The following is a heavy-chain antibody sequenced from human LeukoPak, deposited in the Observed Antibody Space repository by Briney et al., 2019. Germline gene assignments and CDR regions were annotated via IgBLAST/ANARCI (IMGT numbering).Heavy chain of an antibody. CDR2: IRYDGSNK. J-gene: IGHJ4*02. CDR1: GFTFSSYG. V-gene: IGHV3-30*02. CDR3: AHIVVAATNSDY. D-gene: IGHD2-15*01. Sequence: GGSLRLSCAASGFTFSSYGMHWVRQAPGKGLEWVAFIRYDGSNKYYADPVKGRFTISRDNSKNTLYLQMNSLRAEDTAVYYCAHIVVAATNSDYWGQGTLVTVSS.